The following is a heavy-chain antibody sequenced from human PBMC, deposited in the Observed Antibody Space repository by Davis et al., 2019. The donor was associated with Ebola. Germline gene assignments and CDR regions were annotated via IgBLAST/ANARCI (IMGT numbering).Heavy chain of an antibody. CDR2: ISGSGGST. J-gene: IGHJ4*02. D-gene: IGHD1-26*01. V-gene: IGHV3-23*01. CDR1: GFTFSSHA. Sequence: GESLKISCAASGFTFSSHAMSWVRQAPGKGLEWVSAISGSGGSTYYADSVKGRFTISRDNSKNTLYLQMNSLRAEDTAVYYCAKDGEWELLLFDYWGQGTLVTVSS. CDR3: AKDGEWELLLFDY.